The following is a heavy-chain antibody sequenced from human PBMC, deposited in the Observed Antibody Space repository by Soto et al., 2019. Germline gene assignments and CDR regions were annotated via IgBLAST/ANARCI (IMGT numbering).Heavy chain of an antibody. D-gene: IGHD3-3*01. CDR2: ISSSGSTI. CDR3: ARWGVDDFWSGYYSDY. J-gene: IGHJ4*02. CDR1: GFTFSDYD. V-gene: IGHV3-11*01. Sequence: GGSLRLSCAASGFTFSDYDMSWIRQAPGKGLEWVSYISSSGSTIYYADSVKGRFTISRDNAKNSLYLQMNSLRAEDTAVYYCARWGVDDFWSGYYSDYWGQRTLVTGSS.